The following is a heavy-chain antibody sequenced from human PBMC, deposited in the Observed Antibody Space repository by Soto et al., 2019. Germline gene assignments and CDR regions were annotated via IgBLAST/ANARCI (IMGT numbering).Heavy chain of an antibody. CDR1: GGSISSSNYY. CDR3: ARPNRVIDNWFDP. V-gene: IGHV4-39*01. J-gene: IGHJ5*02. CDR2: IYYSGST. D-gene: IGHD3-16*02. Sequence: SETLSLTCTVSGGSISSSNYYWGWIRQPPGKGLEWIGSIYYSGSTYCNPSLKSRVTISVDTSKNQFFLSLSSVTAADTAVYYCARPNRVIDNWFDPWGQGTQVTVSS.